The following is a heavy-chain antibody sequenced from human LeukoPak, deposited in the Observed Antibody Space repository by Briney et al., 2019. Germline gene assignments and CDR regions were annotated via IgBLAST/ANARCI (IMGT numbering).Heavy chain of an antibody. D-gene: IGHD1-26*01. CDR2: INHSGST. V-gene: IGHV4-34*01. CDR3: ARGGIVGAPPVDY. Sequence: KPSETLSLTCAVYGGSFSGYYWSWIRQPPGKGLEWIGEINHSGSTNYNPSPKSRVTISVDTSKNQFSLKLSSVTAADTAVYYCARGGIVGAPPVDYWGQGTLVTVSS. CDR1: GGSFSGYY. J-gene: IGHJ4*02.